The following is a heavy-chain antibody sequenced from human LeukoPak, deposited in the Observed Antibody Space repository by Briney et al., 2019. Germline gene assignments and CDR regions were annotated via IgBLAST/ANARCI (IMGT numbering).Heavy chain of an antibody. V-gene: IGHV4-39*01. CDR2: IYYSGST. J-gene: IGHJ4*02. CDR3: ARNASDSGTSYVDY. D-gene: IGHD1-26*01. Sequence: SETLSLTCTVSGGSISSGTYYWGWVRQPPGKGLEWIGSIYYSGSTSYNPSLKSRVTISVDTSKNQFSLKLDSVTAADAAVYYCARNASDSGTSYVDYWGQGTLVTVSS. CDR1: GGSISSGTYY.